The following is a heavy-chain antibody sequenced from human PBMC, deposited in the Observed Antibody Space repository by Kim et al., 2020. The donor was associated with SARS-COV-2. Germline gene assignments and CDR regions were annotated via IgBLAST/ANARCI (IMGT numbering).Heavy chain of an antibody. CDR3: SLGVVWFGDLHGY. CDR2: ISGSGGTT. J-gene: IGHJ4*02. D-gene: IGHD3-10*01. Sequence: GGSLRLSCAASGFTYSNNVMSWVRQAPGKGLEWVSAISGSGGTTYYADAVKGRFTISRDNSKNTLYLQMNSLRAEDTAVYYCSLGVVWFGDLHGYWGPVT. V-gene: IGHV3-23*01. CDR1: GFTYSNNV.